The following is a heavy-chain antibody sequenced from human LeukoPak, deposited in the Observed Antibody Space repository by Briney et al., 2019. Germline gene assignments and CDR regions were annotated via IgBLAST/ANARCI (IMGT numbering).Heavy chain of an antibody. Sequence: GGSLRLSCEASGFTFSMYSMAWVRQARRKGLGWVSVINDRRGYIQEADSVKGRFTISRDNSQNTLFLQMNSLRDEDTAVYYCVKERDRGIEVADDFDYWGQGTLVTVSS. CDR1: GFTFSMYS. J-gene: IGHJ4*02. D-gene: IGHD6-19*01. CDR2: INDRRGYI. CDR3: VKERDRGIEVADDFDY. V-gene: IGHV3-23*01.